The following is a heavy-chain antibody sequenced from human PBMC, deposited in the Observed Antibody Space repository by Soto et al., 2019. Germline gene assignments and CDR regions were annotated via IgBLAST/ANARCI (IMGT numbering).Heavy chain of an antibody. V-gene: IGHV3-48*02. CDR2: ISDSSGNI. D-gene: IGHD2-2*01. CDR3: ATDGVGVVPGDVFDI. Sequence: EVQLVESGGGLVQPGGSLRLACAASGFTCSTYSMNWVRQAPGKGLEWVSHISDSSGNIFYADSLMGRFTISRDNAKNSLYLQMNSLGDEDTAVYYCATDGVGVVPGDVFDIWGQGTMVTVSS. CDR1: GFTCSTYS. J-gene: IGHJ3*02.